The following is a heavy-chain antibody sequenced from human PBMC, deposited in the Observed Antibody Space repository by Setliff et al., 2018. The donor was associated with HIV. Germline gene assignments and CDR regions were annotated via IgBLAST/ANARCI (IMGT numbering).Heavy chain of an antibody. CDR2: IIRFFGTT. D-gene: IGHD3-10*01. Sequence: VKVSCKASGGALSSYALSWVRQAPGQGLEWLGGIIRFFGTTDYAQKFQGRLTITTDEATNTAYMELSSLRSEDTAVYYCATKAQSSGTYYYYYYYMDVWGKGTTVTVSS. J-gene: IGHJ6*03. CDR1: GGALSSYA. CDR3: ATKAQSSGTYYYYYYYMDV. V-gene: IGHV1-69*13.